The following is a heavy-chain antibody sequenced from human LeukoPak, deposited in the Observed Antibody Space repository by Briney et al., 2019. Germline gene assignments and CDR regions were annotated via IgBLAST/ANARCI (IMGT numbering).Heavy chain of an antibody. Sequence: GGSLRLSCAASGFTFSNYEMNWVRQAPGKGLDWVSYIGSRGATIYYADSVKGRFTISRDNAKNSLYLQMNSLRAEDTAVYYCARVFGAGYSDYWGQGTLVTVSS. CDR2: IGSRGATI. D-gene: IGHD4/OR15-4a*01. CDR3: ARVFGAGYSDY. V-gene: IGHV3-48*03. J-gene: IGHJ4*02. CDR1: GFTFSNYE.